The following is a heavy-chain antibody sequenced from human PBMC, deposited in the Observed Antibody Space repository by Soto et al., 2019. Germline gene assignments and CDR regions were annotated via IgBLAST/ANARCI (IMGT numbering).Heavy chain of an antibody. CDR3: ASTSYYDSSGRFDY. V-gene: IGHV4-31*03. D-gene: IGHD3-22*01. CDR1: GDSISSGGYY. CDR2: IYYSGST. Sequence: SETLSLTCTVSGDSISSGGYYWSWIRQHPGKGLEWIGYIYYSGSTYYNPSLKSRVTISVDTSKNQFSLKLSSVTAADTAVYYCASTSYYDSSGRFDYWGQGTPVTVSS. J-gene: IGHJ4*02.